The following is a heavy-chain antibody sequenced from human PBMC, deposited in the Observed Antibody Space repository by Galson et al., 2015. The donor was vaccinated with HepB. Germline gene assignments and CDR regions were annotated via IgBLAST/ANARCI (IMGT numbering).Heavy chain of an antibody. CDR1: GFPFPSCA. Sequence: SLRLSCAAAGFPFPSCAMTWVRQAPSKGLEWVSTISGDGSGTYYADSVKGRFSISRDNSKNTVFLEMNSLGVDDTALYYCARFGGGSCDRHNCDGPFDIWGRGTMVSVSS. CDR2: ISGDGSGT. V-gene: IGHV3-23*01. J-gene: IGHJ3*02. CDR3: ARFGGGSCDRHNCDGPFDI. D-gene: IGHD1-1*01.